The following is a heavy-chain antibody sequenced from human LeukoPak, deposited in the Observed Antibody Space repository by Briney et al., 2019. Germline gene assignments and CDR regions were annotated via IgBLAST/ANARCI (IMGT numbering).Heavy chain of an antibody. D-gene: IGHD6-13*01. CDR3: ARFRRYSATGYMDV. J-gene: IGHJ6*03. Sequence: ASVKVSCKASGDIFNSYSISWVRQAPGQGLEWMGWINPNSGGTNYAQKFQGRVTMTRDTSISTAYMELSRLRSDDTAVYYCARFRRYSATGYMDVWGKGTTVTVSS. CDR1: GDIFNSYS. V-gene: IGHV1-2*02. CDR2: INPNSGGT.